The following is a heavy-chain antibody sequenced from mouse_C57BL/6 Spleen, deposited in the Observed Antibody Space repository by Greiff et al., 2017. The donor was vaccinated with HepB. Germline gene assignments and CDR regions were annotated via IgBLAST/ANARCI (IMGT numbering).Heavy chain of an antibody. CDR2: IDPSDSYT. V-gene: IGHV1-50*01. Sequence: QVQLQQSGAELVKPGASVKLSCKASGYTFTSYWMQWVKQRPGQGLEWIGEIDPSDSYTNYNQKFKGKATLTVDTSSSTAYMQLSSLTSEDSAVYYCARMTGRDYFDYWGQGTTLTVSS. D-gene: IGHD3-3*01. CDR3: ARMTGRDYFDY. J-gene: IGHJ2*01. CDR1: GYTFTSYW.